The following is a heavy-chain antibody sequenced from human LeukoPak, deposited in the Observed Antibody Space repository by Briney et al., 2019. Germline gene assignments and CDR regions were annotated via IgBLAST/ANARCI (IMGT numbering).Heavy chain of an antibody. Sequence: GGSLRLFCAASGFAFSTFNMNWVRQAPGKGLEWVSSIISDATNIYYADSVKGRFTISTDTAKNSLSLEMNSLRAEDTAVYYCARDGSDSGDCWGQGTMVTVSS. CDR1: GFAFSTFN. D-gene: IGHD1-26*01. CDR2: IISDATNI. J-gene: IGHJ4*02. CDR3: ARDGSDSGDC. V-gene: IGHV3-21*01.